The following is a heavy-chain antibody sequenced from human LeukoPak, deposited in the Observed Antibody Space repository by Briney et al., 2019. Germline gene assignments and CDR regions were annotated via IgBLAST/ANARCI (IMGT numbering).Heavy chain of an antibody. D-gene: IGHD4-17*01. Sequence: GGSLRLSCAASGFTFSSYGMHWVRQAPGKGLEWVSSISSSSSYIYYADSVKGRFTISRDNAKNSLYLQMNSLRAEDTAVYYCARTTTGDVTTENDAGSYWGQGTLVTVSS. CDR3: ARTTTGDVTTENDAGSY. V-gene: IGHV3-21*01. CDR2: ISSSSSYI. J-gene: IGHJ4*02. CDR1: GFTFSSYG.